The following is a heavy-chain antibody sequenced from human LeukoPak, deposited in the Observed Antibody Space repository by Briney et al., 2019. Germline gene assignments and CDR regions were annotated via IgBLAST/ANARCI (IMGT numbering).Heavy chain of an antibody. J-gene: IGHJ4*02. CDR3: ARGTLYYDSSGYTISDY. D-gene: IGHD3-22*01. CDR1: GYTFTSYY. V-gene: IGHV1-46*01. Sequence: ASVKVSCKASGYTFTSYYMHWARQAPGQGLEWMGIINPSGGSTSYAQKFQGRVTMTRDMSTSTVYMELSSLRSEDTAVYYCARGTLYYDSSGYTISDYWGQGTLVTVSS. CDR2: INPSGGST.